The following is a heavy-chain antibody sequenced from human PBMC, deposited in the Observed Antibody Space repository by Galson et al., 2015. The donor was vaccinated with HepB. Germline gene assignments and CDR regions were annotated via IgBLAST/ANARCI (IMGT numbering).Heavy chain of an antibody. CDR2: ISSSSSTI. V-gene: IGHV3-48*01. CDR1: GFTFSSYS. J-gene: IGHJ4*02. CDR3: ARDRWFQGFAFDY. D-gene: IGHD4-23*01. Sequence: SLRLSCAASGFTFSSYSMNWVRQAPGKGLEWVSYISSSSSTIYYADSVKGRFTISRDNAKNSLYLQMNSLRAEDTAVYYCARDRWFQGFAFDYWGQGTLVTVSS.